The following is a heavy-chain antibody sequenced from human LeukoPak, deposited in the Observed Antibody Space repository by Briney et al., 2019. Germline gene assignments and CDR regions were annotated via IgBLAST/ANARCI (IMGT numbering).Heavy chain of an antibody. CDR2: INPSGGST. CDR1: GYTFTSYY. CDR3: ARSTGWTRLYYYYGMDV. Sequence: GASVKVSCKASGYTFTSYYMHWVRQAPGQGLEWMGIINPSGGSTSYAQKFQGRVTMTRDTSTSTVYMELSSLRSEDTAVYYCARSTGWTRLYYYYGMDVWGQGTTVTVSS. J-gene: IGHJ6*02. V-gene: IGHV1-46*01. D-gene: IGHD4-17*01.